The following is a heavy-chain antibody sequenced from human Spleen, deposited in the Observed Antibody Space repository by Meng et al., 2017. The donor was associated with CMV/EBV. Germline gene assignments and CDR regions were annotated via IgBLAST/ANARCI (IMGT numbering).Heavy chain of an antibody. CDR2: IYHSGNT. CDR3: ARHVDSSHSIDY. Sequence: SETLSLTCSVSGAFISSGYYWGWIRQPPGKGLEWIGSIYHSGNTYYNPSLKSRVTISVDTSKNQFSLKLSSVTAADTAVYYCARHVDSSHSIDYWGQGTLVTVSS. V-gene: IGHV4-38-2*02. CDR1: GAFISSGYY. J-gene: IGHJ4*02. D-gene: IGHD6-13*01.